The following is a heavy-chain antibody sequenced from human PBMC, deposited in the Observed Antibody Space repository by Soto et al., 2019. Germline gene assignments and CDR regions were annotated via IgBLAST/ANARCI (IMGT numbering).Heavy chain of an antibody. V-gene: IGHV3-23*01. J-gene: IGHJ4*02. D-gene: IGHD5-12*01. Sequence: EVQLLESGGGLVQPGGSLRLSCAASGFTFSSYAMSWVRQAPGKGLEWVSAISGSGGSTYYADSVKGRFTISSDNSKNTVYLQMNSLRAEDTAVYYCAKGARDGYTLWVFDYWGQGTLVTVSS. CDR2: ISGSGGST. CDR1: GFTFSSYA. CDR3: AKGARDGYTLWVFDY.